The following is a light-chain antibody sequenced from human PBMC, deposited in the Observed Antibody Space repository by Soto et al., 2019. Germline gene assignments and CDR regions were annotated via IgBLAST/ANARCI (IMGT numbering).Light chain of an antibody. CDR3: QQYNSYPVT. CDR2: KAS. J-gene: IGKJ1*01. Sequence: DIQMTQSPSTLSASVGDRVTITCPASQSISSWLAWYQQKPGKAPKLLIYKASSLESGVPSRFSGSGSGTEFTLTISSLQPDDSATYYCQQYNSYPVTFGQGTKVDIK. V-gene: IGKV1-5*03. CDR1: QSISSW.